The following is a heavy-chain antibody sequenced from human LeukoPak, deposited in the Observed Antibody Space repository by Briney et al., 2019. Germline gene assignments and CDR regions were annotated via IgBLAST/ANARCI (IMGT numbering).Heavy chain of an antibody. CDR1: GFTFSAYA. D-gene: IGHD3-22*01. J-gene: IGHJ4*02. Sequence: GGSLRLSCAASGFTFSAYAMSWVRQTPGKGLEWVSGISGSGGSTYCADSVKGRFTVSRDNSKNTLYLQMNSLRAEDTAIYYCAKAVANYYYDSTGYKDHWGQGTLVTVSS. V-gene: IGHV3-23*01. CDR2: ISGSGGST. CDR3: AKAVANYYYDSTGYKDH.